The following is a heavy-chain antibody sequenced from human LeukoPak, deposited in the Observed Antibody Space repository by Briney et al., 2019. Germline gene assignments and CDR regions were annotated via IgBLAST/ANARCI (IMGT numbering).Heavy chain of an antibody. CDR2: IIASGEST. V-gene: IGHV3-23*01. Sequence: GGSLRLSCAASGFSFSSDAMSWVRQAPGKGLEWVSSIIASGESTYYADSVRVRFTISTDNSKNTLYRQMNSLRAEDTAVNSCAEDVGLFFHWGQGNLVTVSS. CDR3: AEDVGLFFH. D-gene: IGHD2-15*01. J-gene: IGHJ4*02. CDR1: GFSFSSDA.